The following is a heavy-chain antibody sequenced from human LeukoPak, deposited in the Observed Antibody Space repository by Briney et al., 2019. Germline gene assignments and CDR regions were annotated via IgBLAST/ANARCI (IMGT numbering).Heavy chain of an antibody. V-gene: IGHV4-59*12. CDR3: ARGGALITIFGVVHPDAFDI. D-gene: IGHD3-3*01. J-gene: IGHJ3*02. CDR1: GGSISSYY. CDR2: IYYSGST. Sequence: SETLSLTCTVSGGSISSYYWSWIRQPPGKGLEWIGYIYYSGSTNYNPSLKSRVTISVDTSKNQFSLKLSSVTAADTAVYYCARGGALITIFGVVHPDAFDIWGQGTMVTVSS.